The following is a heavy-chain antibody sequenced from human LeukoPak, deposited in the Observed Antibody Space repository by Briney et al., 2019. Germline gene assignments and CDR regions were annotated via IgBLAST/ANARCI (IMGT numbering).Heavy chain of an antibody. V-gene: IGHV4-34*01. CDR1: GGSISNYY. CDR3: ARTNNVFYYFDY. D-gene: IGHD1/OR15-1a*01. Sequence: SETLSLTCTVSGGSISNYYWSWIRQPPGKGLEWIGEINHSGSTNYNPSLKSRVSVSVDTSKNRFSLQLSSVTAADTGVYFCARTNNVFYYFDYWGQGTLVTVSS. J-gene: IGHJ4*02. CDR2: INHSGST.